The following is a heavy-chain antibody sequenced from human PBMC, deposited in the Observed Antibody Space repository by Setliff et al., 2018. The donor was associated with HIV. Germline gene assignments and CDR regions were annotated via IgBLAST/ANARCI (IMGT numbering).Heavy chain of an antibody. CDR1: GGSISRYY. D-gene: IGHD6-13*01. Sequence: ASETLSLTCSVSGGSISRYYWSWIRQSPGKGLEWIAYFYTSGSTNYNPSLKSRVTISVDTSKNQFSLKLSSVTAADTAVYYCAADGDTNSWYFYWGQGTQVTVSS. CDR2: FYTSGST. CDR3: AADGDTNSWYFY. V-gene: IGHV4-4*08. J-gene: IGHJ4*02.